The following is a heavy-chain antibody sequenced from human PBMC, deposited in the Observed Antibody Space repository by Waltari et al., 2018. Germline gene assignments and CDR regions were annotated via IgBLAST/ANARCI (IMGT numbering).Heavy chain of an antibody. D-gene: IGHD3-22*01. CDR1: GFTFSSYW. CDR3: ARDGVHYYDSSGYIDY. Sequence: EEQLVESGGGLVQPGGSLRLSCAASGFTFSSYWMSWVRQAPGKGREWVANIKQDGSEKYYVDSVKGRFTISRDNAKNSLYLQMNSLRAEDTAVYYCARDGVHYYDSSGYIDYWGQGTLVTVSS. J-gene: IGHJ4*02. V-gene: IGHV3-7*01. CDR2: IKQDGSEK.